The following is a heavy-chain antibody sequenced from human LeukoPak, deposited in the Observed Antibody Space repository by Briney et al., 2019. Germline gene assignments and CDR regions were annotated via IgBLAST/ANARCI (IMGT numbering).Heavy chain of an antibody. V-gene: IGHV1-18*01. CDR3: ARAVDLDSSGWYPLYYYYGMDV. D-gene: IGHD6-19*01. CDR1: GYTFTSYG. Sequence: GASVKVSCTASGYTFTSYGISWVRQAPGQGLEWMGWISAYNGNTNYAQKLQGRVTMTTDTSTSTAYMELRSLRSDDTAVYYCARAVDLDSSGWYPLYYYYGMDVWGQGTTVTVSS. J-gene: IGHJ6*02. CDR2: ISAYNGNT.